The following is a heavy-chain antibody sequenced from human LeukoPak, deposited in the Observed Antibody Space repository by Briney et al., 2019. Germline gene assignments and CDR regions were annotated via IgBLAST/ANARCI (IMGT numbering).Heavy chain of an antibody. V-gene: IGHV3-15*01. CDR1: GFTLSAYW. Sequence: GGSLRLSCAASGFTLSAYWMSWVRQAPGKGLEWVGRIITKTEGGTADYAAPVKGRFTVSRDDSENTLYLQMNSLKTEDTAVYYCSSGLGIGPTDYWGQGTLVTVSS. J-gene: IGHJ4*02. D-gene: IGHD5-12*01. CDR3: SSGLGIGPTDY. CDR2: IITKTEGGTA.